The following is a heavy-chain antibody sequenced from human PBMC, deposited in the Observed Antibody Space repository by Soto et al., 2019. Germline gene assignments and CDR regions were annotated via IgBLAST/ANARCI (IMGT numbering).Heavy chain of an antibody. D-gene: IGHD6-19*01. V-gene: IGHV3-30-3*01. CDR3: ARVTKEKWLVKWFDP. J-gene: IGHJ5*02. CDR1: RFNFNIYA. CDR2: ISKDGSTK. Sequence: QEHLVESGGGVVQPGRSLRLSCAASRFNFNIYAMHWVRQAPSKGLEWVALISKDGSTKYYADSVKGRFTISRDNAKNTLFLQMDSLRPADPAVYYCARVTKEKWLVKWFDPWGQGNLVSVSS.